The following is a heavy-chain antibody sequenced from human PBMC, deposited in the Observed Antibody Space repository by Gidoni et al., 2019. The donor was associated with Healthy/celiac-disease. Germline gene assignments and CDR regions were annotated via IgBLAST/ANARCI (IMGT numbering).Heavy chain of an antibody. V-gene: IGHV4-61*02. J-gene: IGHJ6*02. CDR1: GGSISSGSYY. Sequence: QVQLQESGPGLVKPSQTLSLTCTVSGGSISSGSYYGSWMRRPAGKGLEWIGRIYTSGSNNYNPSLKSRVTISVDTSKNQFSLKLSSVTAADPAVYYCAREVLGYCSGGSCYKLPFPYGMDVWGQGTTVTVSS. CDR3: AREVLGYCSGGSCYKLPFPYGMDV. D-gene: IGHD2-15*01. CDR2: IYTSGSN.